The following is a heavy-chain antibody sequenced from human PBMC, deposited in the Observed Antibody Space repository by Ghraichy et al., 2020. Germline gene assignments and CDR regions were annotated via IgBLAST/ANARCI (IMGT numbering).Heavy chain of an antibody. V-gene: IGHV3-23*01. J-gene: IGHJ5*02. Sequence: GGSLRLSCAASGFTFSSYAMSWVRQAPGKGLEWVSAISGSGGSTYYADSVKGRFTISRDNSKNTLYLQINSLRADDTAVYYCAKTRYQPLPRSEFDPWGQGTLVTVSS. CDR2: ISGSGGST. CDR3: AKTRYQPLPRSEFDP. CDR1: GFTFSSYA. D-gene: IGHD2-2*01.